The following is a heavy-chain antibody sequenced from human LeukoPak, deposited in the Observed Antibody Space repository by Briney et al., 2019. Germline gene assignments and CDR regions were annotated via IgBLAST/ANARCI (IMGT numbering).Heavy chain of an antibody. Sequence: GGSLRLSCAASGFTFSSYAMSWVRQAPGKGLEWVSGISGSGGNTHYADSVRGRFIISRDNSRNTVYLEMNSLRAEDTAIYYCAKVSWANYFDYWGQGTLVTVSS. V-gene: IGHV3-23*01. J-gene: IGHJ4*02. CDR3: AKVSWANYFDY. CDR2: ISGSGGNT. D-gene: IGHD6-13*01. CDR1: GFTFSSYA.